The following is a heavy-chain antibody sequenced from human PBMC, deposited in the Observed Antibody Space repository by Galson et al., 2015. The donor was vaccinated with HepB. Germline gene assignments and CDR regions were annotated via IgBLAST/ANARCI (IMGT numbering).Heavy chain of an antibody. CDR3: ARTTGGYYGRKFSDPLGWFDP. J-gene: IGHJ5*02. Sequence: YWGWIRQPPGKGLEWIGSIYYSGSTYYNPSLKSRVTISVDTSKNQFSLKLSSVTAADTAVYYCARTTGGYYGRKFSDPLGWFDPWGQGTLVTVSS. CDR1: Y. D-gene: IGHD1-26*01. V-gene: IGHV4-39*01. CDR2: IYYSGST.